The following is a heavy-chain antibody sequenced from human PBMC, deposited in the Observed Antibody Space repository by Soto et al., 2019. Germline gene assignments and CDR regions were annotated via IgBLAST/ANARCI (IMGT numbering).Heavy chain of an antibody. V-gene: IGHV3-23*01. CDR3: AKMEGMDPWAYSFDY. CDR1: GFTFSDFA. D-gene: IGHD2-2*03. Sequence: EVQVLESGGGLVQPGGSLRLSCAATGFTFSDFAMSWVRQAPGKGLEWVSRIYGGGNGPHYADSVKGRVTISRDNSKNTLYLQMTSLRAEDTAVYDCAKMEGMDPWAYSFDYWGQGTLVTVSS. J-gene: IGHJ4*02. CDR2: IYGGGNGP.